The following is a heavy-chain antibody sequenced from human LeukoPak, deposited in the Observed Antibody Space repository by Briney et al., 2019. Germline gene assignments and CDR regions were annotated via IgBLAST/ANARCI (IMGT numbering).Heavy chain of an antibody. D-gene: IGHD6-6*01. V-gene: IGHV4-59*01. CDR3: ARAGQFISARPITFDY. CDR1: GGSISSYY. CDR2: IYYSGST. Sequence: PSETLSLTCTVSGGSISSYYWCWIRQPPGKGLEWIGYIYYSGSTNSNPSLKSRVTISLDTSKNQFSLKLSSVTAADTAVYYCARAGQFISARPITFDYWGQGSLVTVSS. J-gene: IGHJ4*02.